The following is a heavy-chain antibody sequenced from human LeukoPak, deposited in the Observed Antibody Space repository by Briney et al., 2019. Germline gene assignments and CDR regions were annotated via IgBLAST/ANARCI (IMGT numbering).Heavy chain of an antibody. CDR1: GGSISSYY. CDR2: IYYSGST. Sequence: SETLSLTCTVSGGSISSYYWSWIRQPPGRGLEGIGYIYYSGSTNYNPSLKSRVTISVDTSKNQFYLKLSSVTAADTAVYYCARACYYDMGPPYYFDYRGQGTLVTVSS. CDR3: ARACYYDMGPPYYFDY. D-gene: IGHD3-22*01. J-gene: IGHJ4*02. V-gene: IGHV4-59*01.